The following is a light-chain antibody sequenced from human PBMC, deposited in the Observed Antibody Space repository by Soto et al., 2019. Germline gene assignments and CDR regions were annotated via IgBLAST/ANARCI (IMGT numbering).Light chain of an antibody. V-gene: IGKV3D-7*01. CDR3: QQDYNSLWT. J-gene: IGKJ3*01. Sequence: EIVMTQSPATLSLSPGERATLSCRASQSVSSSYLSWYQQKPGQAPRLLIYGASTRATGIPARFSGSGSGTDFNLTISSLQPEDFAVYYCQQDYNSLWTFGPGTKVDIK. CDR2: GAS. CDR1: QSVSSSY.